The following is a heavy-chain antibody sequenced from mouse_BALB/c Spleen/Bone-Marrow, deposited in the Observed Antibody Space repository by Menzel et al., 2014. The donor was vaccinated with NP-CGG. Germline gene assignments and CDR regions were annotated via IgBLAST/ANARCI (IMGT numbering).Heavy chain of an antibody. V-gene: IGHV2-9*02. Sequence: QVQLQQSGPGLVAPSRSLSITCTVSGFSLTNYGVHWVRQPPGKGLEWLGVIWAGGSTNYNSALMSRLSISKDNSKSXVFLKMISLQTDDTAMYYCARVTSTAVGAMDYWGQGTSVTVSS. J-gene: IGHJ4*01. CDR3: ARVTSTAVGAMDY. D-gene: IGHD3-1*01. CDR1: GFSLTNYG. CDR2: IWAGGST.